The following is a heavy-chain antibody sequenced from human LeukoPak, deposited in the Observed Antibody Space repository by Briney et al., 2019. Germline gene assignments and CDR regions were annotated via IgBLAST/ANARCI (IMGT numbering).Heavy chain of an antibody. CDR2: IYYSGST. V-gene: IGHV4-59*08. CDR3: ARHLDYSGSGTYFDY. Sequence: SETLSLTCTVSGGSISSYYWSWIRQPPGKGLEWIGYIYYSGSTNYNPSLKSRVTISVDTSNNQFSLKLSSVTAADTAVYYCARHLDYSGSGTYFDYWGQGILVTVSS. CDR1: GGSISSYY. J-gene: IGHJ4*02. D-gene: IGHD3-10*01.